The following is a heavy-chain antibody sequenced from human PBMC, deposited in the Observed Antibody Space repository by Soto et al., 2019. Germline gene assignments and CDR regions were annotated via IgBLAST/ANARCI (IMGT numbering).Heavy chain of an antibody. CDR1: GGSISSYY. V-gene: IGHV4-4*07. Sequence: KASETLSLTCTVSGGSISSYYWSWIRQPAGKGLEWIGRIYTSGSTNYNPSLKSRVTMSVDTSKNQFSLKLSSVTAADTAVYYCARDIAVAGIEWFDPWGQGTLVTVSS. J-gene: IGHJ5*02. CDR3: ARDIAVAGIEWFDP. D-gene: IGHD6-19*01. CDR2: IYTSGST.